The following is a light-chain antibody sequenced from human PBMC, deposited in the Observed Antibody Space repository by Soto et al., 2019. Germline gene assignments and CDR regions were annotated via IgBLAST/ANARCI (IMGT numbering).Light chain of an antibody. CDR3: QEYSKWPLFT. CDR1: QSVSRN. Sequence: EIVVTQSPGILSVSPGERATLSCRASQSVSRNLAWYQQKPGQAPTLLIYGASTRATGIPARFTGSGSGTEFTLTISSLQSEDFAVYYCQEYSKWPLFTFGPGTKVD. V-gene: IGKV3-15*01. J-gene: IGKJ3*01. CDR2: GAS.